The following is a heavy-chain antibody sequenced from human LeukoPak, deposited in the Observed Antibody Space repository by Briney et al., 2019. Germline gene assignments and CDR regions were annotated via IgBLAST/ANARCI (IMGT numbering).Heavy chain of an antibody. Sequence: ASVKVSCKASGYTFTSYAMHWVRQAPGQRLEWMGWTNAGNGNTKYSQKFQGRVTITRDTSASTAYMELSSLRSEDTAVYYCARVRVYYGMDVWGQGTTVTVSS. V-gene: IGHV1-3*01. CDR2: TNAGNGNT. CDR3: ARVRVYYGMDV. J-gene: IGHJ6*02. CDR1: GYTFTSYA.